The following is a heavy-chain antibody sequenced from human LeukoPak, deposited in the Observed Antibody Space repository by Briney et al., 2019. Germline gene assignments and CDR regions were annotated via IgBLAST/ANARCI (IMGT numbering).Heavy chain of an antibody. CDR2: INPNSGGT. D-gene: IGHD6-19*01. V-gene: IGHV1-2*06. Sequence: ASVKVSCKASGYTFTGYYMHWVRQAPGQGLEWMGRINPNSGGTNYVQKFQGRVTMTRDTSISTAYMELSRLRSDDTAVYYCARTVAGDNDAFDIWGQGTMVTVST. CDR1: GYTFTGYY. J-gene: IGHJ3*02. CDR3: ARTVAGDNDAFDI.